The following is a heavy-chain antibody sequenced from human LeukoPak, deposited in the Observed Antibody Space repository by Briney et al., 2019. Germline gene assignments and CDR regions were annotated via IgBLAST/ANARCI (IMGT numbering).Heavy chain of an antibody. D-gene: IGHD6-19*01. CDR1: GFTFSSYA. CDR2: ISYDGSNK. Sequence: GGSLRLSCAASGFTFSSYAMHWVRQAPGKGLEWVAVISYDGSNKYYADSVKGRFTISRDNSKNTLYLQMNSLRAEDTAVYYCARDPGAVASRGYYYYGMDVWGQGTTVTVSS. CDR3: ARDPGAVASRGYYYYGMDV. J-gene: IGHJ6*02. V-gene: IGHV3-30-3*01.